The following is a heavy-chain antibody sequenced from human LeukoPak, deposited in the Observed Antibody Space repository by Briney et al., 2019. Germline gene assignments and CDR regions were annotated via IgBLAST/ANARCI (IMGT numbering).Heavy chain of an antibody. J-gene: IGHJ4*02. CDR2: IWYDGRNK. CDR1: GFTFSSYG. V-gene: IGHV3-33*01. CDR3: ARDFTVTSFDY. D-gene: IGHD4-17*01. Sequence: GGALRLSCAASGFTFSSYGMHWVRQAPGKGLEGVAVIWYDGRNKHFADSLKGRFTISRDTSKNTLYLQMNSLRAEDTAVYYCARDFTVTSFDYWGQGTLVTVSS.